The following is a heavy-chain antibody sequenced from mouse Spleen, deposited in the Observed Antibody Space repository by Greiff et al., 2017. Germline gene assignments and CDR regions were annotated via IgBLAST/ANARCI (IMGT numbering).Heavy chain of an antibody. J-gene: IGHJ2*01. CDR2: IYPGSGNT. V-gene: IGHV1-76*01. D-gene: IGHD1-2*01. CDR1: GYTFTDYY. CDR3: AYGLRLDY. Sequence: VKLMESGAELVRPGASVKLSCKASGYTFTDYYINWVKQRPGQGLEWIARIYPGSGNTYYNEKFKGKATLTAEKSSSTAYMQLSSLTSEDSAVYFCAYGLRLDYWGQGTTLTVSS.